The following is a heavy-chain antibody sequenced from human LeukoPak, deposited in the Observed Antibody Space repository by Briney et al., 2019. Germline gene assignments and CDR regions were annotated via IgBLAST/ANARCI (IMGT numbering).Heavy chain of an antibody. V-gene: IGHV1-69*06. CDR1: GGTFSSYA. Sequence: ASVKVSCKASGGTFSSYAISWVRQAPGQGLEWMGGIIPIFGTANYAQKFQGRVTITADKSTSTAYMELSSLRSEDTAAYYCARDFIGSGSHYAGFDYWGQGTLVTVSS. D-gene: IGHD3-10*01. CDR2: IIPIFGTA. J-gene: IGHJ4*02. CDR3: ARDFIGSGSHYAGFDY.